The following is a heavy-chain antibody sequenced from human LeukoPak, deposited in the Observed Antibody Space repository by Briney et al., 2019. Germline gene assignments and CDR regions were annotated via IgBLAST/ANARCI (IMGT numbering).Heavy chain of an antibody. CDR1: GFTFSSYA. J-gene: IGHJ4*02. D-gene: IGHD3-9*01. V-gene: IGHV3-23*01. Sequence: PGGSLRLSCAASGFTFSSYAMSWVRQAPGKGLEWVSAISGSGGSTYYADSVKGRFTISRDNSKNTLYLQMNSLRAEDTAVYYCAKDSHFDWLFPLALWGQGTLVTVSS. CDR2: ISGSGGST. CDR3: AKDSHFDWLFPLAL.